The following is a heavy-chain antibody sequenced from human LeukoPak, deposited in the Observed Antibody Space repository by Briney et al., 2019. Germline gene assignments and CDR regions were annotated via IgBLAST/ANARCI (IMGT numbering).Heavy chain of an antibody. D-gene: IGHD2-2*01. J-gene: IGHJ4*02. CDR2: INHSGST. V-gene: IGHV4-34*01. Sequence: SETLSLTCAVYGGSFSGYYWSWIRQPPGKGLEWIGEINHSGSTNYNPSLKSRVTISVDTSKNQFSLKLSSVTAADTAEYYCARGADRSSTSCFDYWGQGTLVTVSS. CDR1: GGSFSGYY. CDR3: ARGADRSSTSCFDY.